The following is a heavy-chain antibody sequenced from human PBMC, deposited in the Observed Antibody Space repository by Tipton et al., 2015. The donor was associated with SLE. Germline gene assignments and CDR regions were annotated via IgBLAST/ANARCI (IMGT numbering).Heavy chain of an antibody. V-gene: IGHV3-48*03. CDR1: GFTFSSYE. Sequence: QLVQSGAEVKKPGSSVKVSCKASGFTFSSYEMNWVRQAPGKGLEWVSYISSSGSTIYYADSVKGRFTISRDNAKNSLYLQMNSLRAEDTAVYYCARDPITMIVGGGFDIWGQGAMVTVSS. J-gene: IGHJ3*02. CDR3: ARDPITMIVGGGFDI. D-gene: IGHD3-22*01. CDR2: ISSSGSTI.